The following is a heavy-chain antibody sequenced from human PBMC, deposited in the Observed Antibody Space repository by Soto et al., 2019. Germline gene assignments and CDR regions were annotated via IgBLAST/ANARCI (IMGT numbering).Heavy chain of an antibody. CDR1: GYTFTGYY. J-gene: IGHJ5*02. Sequence: QVQLVQSGAEVKKPGASVKVSCKASGYTFTGYYMHWVRQAPGQGLEWMGWINPNSGGTNYAQKFQGWVTMTRDTSISTAYMELSRLRSDDTAVYYCARNARYCGSGSATWFDPWGQGTLVTVSS. D-gene: IGHD3-10*01. CDR3: ARNARYCGSGSATWFDP. CDR2: INPNSGGT. V-gene: IGHV1-2*04.